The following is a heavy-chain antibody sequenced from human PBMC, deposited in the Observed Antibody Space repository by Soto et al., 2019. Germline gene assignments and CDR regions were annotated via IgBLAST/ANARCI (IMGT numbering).Heavy chain of an antibody. CDR2: INAGFGAT. CDR1: GGTFGRYA. J-gene: IGHJ6*02. Sequence: QVQLEQSGAEVKKPGSSVKVSCKASGGTFGRYAISWVRRAPGQSLEWMGQINAGFGATDLAQMFQGRVTITADKSTTTVYMELSSLRSDDTAVYYCATDCSGRSCYGASGMDVWGQGTTVTVSS. V-gene: IGHV1-69*06. CDR3: ATDCSGRSCYGASGMDV. D-gene: IGHD2-15*01.